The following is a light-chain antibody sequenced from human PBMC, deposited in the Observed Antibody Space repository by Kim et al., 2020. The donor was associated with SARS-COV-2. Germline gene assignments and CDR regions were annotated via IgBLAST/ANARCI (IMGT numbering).Light chain of an antibody. CDR1: QGVSSSY. Sequence: PGERATRSCRASQGVSSSYLAWYQQKPGQAPRLLIYGASSRATGIPDRFSVSGSGTDFTLTISRLEPEDFAVYYCQQYGSSPRFTFGPGTKVDIK. V-gene: IGKV3-20*01. CDR3: QQYGSSPRFT. J-gene: IGKJ3*01. CDR2: GAS.